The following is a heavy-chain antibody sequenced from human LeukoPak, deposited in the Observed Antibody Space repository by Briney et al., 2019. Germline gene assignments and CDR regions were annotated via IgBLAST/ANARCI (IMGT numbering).Heavy chain of an antibody. CDR1: GFTFSSYG. CDR2: ISYDGSNK. J-gene: IGHJ4*02. Sequence: PGGSLRLSCAASGFTFSSYGMHWVRQAPGKGLEWVAVISYDGSNKYYADSVKGRFTISRDNAKNTLYLQVNSLRAEDTAVYYCARDSRGYSLVNYCEYWGLGTLVTVSS. V-gene: IGHV3-30*03. D-gene: IGHD5-18*01. CDR3: ARDSRGYSLVNYCEY.